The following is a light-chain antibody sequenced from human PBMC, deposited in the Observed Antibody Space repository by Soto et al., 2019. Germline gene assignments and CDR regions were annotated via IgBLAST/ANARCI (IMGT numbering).Light chain of an antibody. Sequence: EIVLTQSPGTLSLSPGERATLSCRASQSVSSSYLAWYQQKPGQAPRLLIYGASSRATGIPDRFSGSGSGTDFTLTISRLEPEDFAVYYCQQYGSSLGTFGQGTRLESK. CDR1: QSVSSSY. CDR3: QQYGSSLGT. V-gene: IGKV3-20*01. CDR2: GAS. J-gene: IGKJ5*01.